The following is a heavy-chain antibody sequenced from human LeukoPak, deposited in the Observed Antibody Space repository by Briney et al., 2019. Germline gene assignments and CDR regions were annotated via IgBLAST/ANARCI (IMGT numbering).Heavy chain of an antibody. CDR1: GYTFSGFY. Sequence: ASVKVSCKASGYTFSGFYIHWVRQAPGQGLEWMGWINPNSGVTNYAQKFQGRVTMTEDTSTDTAYMELSSLRSEDTAVYYCARGRGVRGVITYWGQGTLVTVSS. D-gene: IGHD3-10*01. CDR3: ARGRGVRGVITY. CDR2: INPNSGVT. J-gene: IGHJ4*02. V-gene: IGHV1-2*02.